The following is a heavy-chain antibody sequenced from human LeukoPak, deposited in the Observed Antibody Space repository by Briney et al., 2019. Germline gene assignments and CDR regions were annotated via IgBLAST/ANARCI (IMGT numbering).Heavy chain of an antibody. V-gene: IGHV3-20*04. J-gene: IGHJ3*02. CDR2: INWNGGST. Sequence: GGSLRLSCAASGFTFDDYGMSWVRQAPGKGLEWVSGINWNGGSTGYADSVKGRSTISRDNSKNTLYLQMNSLRAEDTAVYYCARVGPEKEAFDIWGQGTMVTVSS. CDR3: ARVGPEKEAFDI. D-gene: IGHD3/OR15-3a*01. CDR1: GFTFDDYG.